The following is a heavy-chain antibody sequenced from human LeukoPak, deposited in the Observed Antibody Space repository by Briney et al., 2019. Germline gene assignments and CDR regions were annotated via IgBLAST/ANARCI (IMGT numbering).Heavy chain of an antibody. CDR3: AKEGWTSSGILSFDY. J-gene: IGHJ4*02. Sequence: PGRSLRLSCAASGFTFRSYGMHWVRQAPGKGLEWVAVISYDGGKRYYADSVKGRFTISRDNSKNTLSLQMSSLRAEDTALYYCAKEGWTSSGILSFDYWGQGTLVTVSS. CDR1: GFTFRSYG. V-gene: IGHV3-30*18. D-gene: IGHD1-26*01. CDR2: ISYDGGKR.